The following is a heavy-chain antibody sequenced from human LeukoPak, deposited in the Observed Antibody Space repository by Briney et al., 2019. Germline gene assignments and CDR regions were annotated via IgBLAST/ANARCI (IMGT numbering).Heavy chain of an antibody. D-gene: IGHD3-22*01. Sequence: GGSLRLSCAASGLTFSSYAMHWGRQAPRKGLERVAVISYDGSNKYYADSVKGRFTISRDNSKNTLYLQMISLRAEDTAVYYCARSSEDYYDSSGPLDYWGQGTLVTVSS. J-gene: IGHJ4*02. CDR3: ARSSEDYYDSSGPLDY. CDR2: ISYDGSNK. V-gene: IGHV3-30*04. CDR1: GLTFSSYA.